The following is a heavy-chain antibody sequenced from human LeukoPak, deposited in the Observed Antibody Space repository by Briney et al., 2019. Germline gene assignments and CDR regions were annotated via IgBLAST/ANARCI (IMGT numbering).Heavy chain of an antibody. V-gene: IGHV3-74*01. D-gene: IGHD3-10*01. J-gene: IGHJ4*02. CDR1: GFAFRNYW. Sequence: PGGSLRLSCVASGFAFRNYWMYWVRQGPGKGLVWLSRINPDGSTTTYADSVKGRFTISRDNAKNALYLQMNSLRAEDTAVYYCAKDLHYGSADYWGQGTLVTVSS. CDR3: AKDLHYGSADY. CDR2: INPDGSTT.